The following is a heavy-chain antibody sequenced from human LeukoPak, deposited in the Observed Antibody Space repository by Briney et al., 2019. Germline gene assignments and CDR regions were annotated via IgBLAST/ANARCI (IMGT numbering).Heavy chain of an antibody. CDR3: ARIRSLWSGSDTSSDY. V-gene: IGHV4-39*07. D-gene: IGHD3-3*01. CDR1: GGSISSSSYY. Sequence: SETLSLTCTVSGGSISSSSYYWGWIRQPPGNGLEWIGSIYYSGSTYYNPSLKSRVTISVDTSKNQFSLKLSSVTAADTAVYYCARIRSLWSGSDTSSDYWGQGTLVTVSS. CDR2: IYYSGST. J-gene: IGHJ4*02.